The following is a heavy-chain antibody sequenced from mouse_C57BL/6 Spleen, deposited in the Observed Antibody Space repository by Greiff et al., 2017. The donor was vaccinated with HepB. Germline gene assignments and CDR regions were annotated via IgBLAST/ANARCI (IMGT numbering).Heavy chain of an antibody. J-gene: IGHJ3*01. CDR1: GFTFSDYY. CDR2: INYDGSST. CDR3: ARGSRGFAY. D-gene: IGHD6-1*01. Sequence: EVKLMESEGGLVQPGSSMKLSCTASGFTFSDYYMAWVRQVPEKGLEWVANINYDGSSTYYLDSLKSRFIISRDNAKNTLYLQMSSLKSEDTATYYCARGSRGFAYWGQGTLVTVSA. V-gene: IGHV5-16*01.